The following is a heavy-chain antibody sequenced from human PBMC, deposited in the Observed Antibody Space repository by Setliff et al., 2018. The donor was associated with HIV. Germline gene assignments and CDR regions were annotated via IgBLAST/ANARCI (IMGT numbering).Heavy chain of an antibody. J-gene: IGHJ5*02. CDR3: AKTDSSSWLNPNNWFNP. D-gene: IGHD6-13*01. Sequence: GGSLRLSCAASGFTFSRYAMSWVRQAPGKGLEWVSSISGSGGSTYYAESVKGRFTISRDNSKNTLYLQMNSLRPEDTAVYYCAKTDSSSWLNPNNWFNPWGQGTLVTVSS. V-gene: IGHV3-23*01. CDR2: ISGSGGST. CDR1: GFTFSRYA.